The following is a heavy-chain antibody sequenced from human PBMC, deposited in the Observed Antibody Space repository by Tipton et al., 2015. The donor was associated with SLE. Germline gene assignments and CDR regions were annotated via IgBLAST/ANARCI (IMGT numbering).Heavy chain of an antibody. CDR2: INHSGST. Sequence: TLSLTCAVYGGSFSGYYWSWVRQSPGKGPEWIGEINHSGSTNCNPSLKSRVTISVDTSKIQFSLKLTSVTAADTALYYCAGATVVTVVGGWFDPWGQGTLVTVSS. J-gene: IGHJ5*02. V-gene: IGHV4-34*01. D-gene: IGHD4-23*01. CDR3: AGATVVTVVGGWFDP. CDR1: GGSFSGYY.